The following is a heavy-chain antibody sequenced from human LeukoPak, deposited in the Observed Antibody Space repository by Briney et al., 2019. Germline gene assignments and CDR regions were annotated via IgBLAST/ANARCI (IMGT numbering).Heavy chain of an antibody. CDR2: IYTSGGT. D-gene: IGHD3-22*01. V-gene: IGHV4-4*07. CDR1: GRSIGSYY. J-gene: IGHJ4*02. Sequence: SETLSLTCTVSGRSIGSYYWSWIREPAGKGLEGVGRIYTSGGTVYNTSPKSRGAMSVDKSKNQFSLQLSSVTAADTAVDYCGRGVFYYDTGGRGYYFDYWGQGTLVTVS. CDR3: GRGVFYYDTGGRGYYFDY.